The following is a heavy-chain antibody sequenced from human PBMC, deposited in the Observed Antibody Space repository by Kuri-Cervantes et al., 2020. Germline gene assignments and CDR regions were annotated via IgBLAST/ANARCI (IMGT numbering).Heavy chain of an antibody. J-gene: IGHJ5*02. CDR2: IWYDGSNK. D-gene: IGHD4-17*01. CDR3: AKDNLYLVTNFPRTTVTTRWFDP. Sequence: GESLKISCAASGFTFSSYGMHWVRQAPGKGLEWVAVIWYDGSNKYYADSVKGRFTISRDNSKNTLYLQMNSLRAEDTAVYYCAKDNLYLVTNFPRTTVTTRWFDPWGQGTLVTVSS. CDR1: GFTFSSYG. V-gene: IGHV3-33*06.